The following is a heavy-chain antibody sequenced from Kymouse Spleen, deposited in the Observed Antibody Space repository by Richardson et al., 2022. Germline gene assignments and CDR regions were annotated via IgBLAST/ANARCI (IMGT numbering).Heavy chain of an antibody. CDR1: GGSISSSSYY. V-gene: IGHV4-39*01. Sequence: QLQLQESGPGLVKPSETLSLTCTVSGGSISSSSYYWGWIRQPPGKGLEWIGSIYYSGSTYYNPSLKSRVTISVDTSKNQFSLKLSSVTAADTAVYYCARQGGDYLFDYWGQGTLVTVSS. CDR2: IYYSGST. D-gene: IGHD4-17*01. CDR3: ARQGGDYLFDY. J-gene: IGHJ4*02.